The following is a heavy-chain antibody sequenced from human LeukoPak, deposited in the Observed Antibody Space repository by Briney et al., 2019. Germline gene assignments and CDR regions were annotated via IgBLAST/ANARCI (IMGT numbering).Heavy chain of an antibody. CDR2: IGTAGDP. D-gene: IGHD6-19*01. J-gene: IGHJ4*02. CDR3: ARGGGSSGWYGSDY. Sequence: GGSLRLSCAASGFTFSSYDMHWVRQATGKGLEWVSAIGTAGDPYYPGSVKGRFTISRENAKNSLYLQTNSLRAGDTAVYYCARGGGSSGWYGSDYWGQGTLVTVSS. CDR1: GFTFSSYD. V-gene: IGHV3-13*05.